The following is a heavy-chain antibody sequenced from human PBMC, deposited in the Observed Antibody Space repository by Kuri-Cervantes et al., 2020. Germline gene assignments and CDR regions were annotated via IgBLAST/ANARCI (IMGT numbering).Heavy chain of an antibody. Sequence: ASVKVSCKASGYTFTSYDISWVRQAPGQGLEWMGWISAYNGNTNYAQKLQGRVTMTTDTYTSTAYMELRSLRSDDTAVYYCARDQGVLRFLEWLFCPFDYWGQGTRVTVSS. J-gene: IGHJ4*02. V-gene: IGHV1-18*01. CDR1: GYTFTSYD. CDR2: ISAYNGNT. CDR3: ARDQGVLRFLEWLFCPFDY. D-gene: IGHD3-3*01.